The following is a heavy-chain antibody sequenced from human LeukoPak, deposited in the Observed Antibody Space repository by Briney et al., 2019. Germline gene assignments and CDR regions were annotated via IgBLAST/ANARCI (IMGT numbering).Heavy chain of an antibody. CDR1: GFTFSSYG. CDR3: ANDLGPYDILTGCDY. V-gene: IGHV3-30*18. D-gene: IGHD3-9*01. Sequence: PGRSLRLSCAASGFTFSSYGMHWVRQAPGKGLEWVAVISYDGSNKYYADSVKGRFTISRDNSKNTLYLQMNSLRAEDTAVYYCANDLGPYDILTGCDYWGQGTLVTVSS. CDR2: ISYDGSNK. J-gene: IGHJ4*02.